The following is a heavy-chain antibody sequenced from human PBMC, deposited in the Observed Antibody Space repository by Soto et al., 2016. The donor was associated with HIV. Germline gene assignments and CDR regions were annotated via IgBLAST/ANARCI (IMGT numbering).Heavy chain of an antibody. Sequence: QVQLVQSGAEVKKPGSSVKVSCKESGGTFSNYAISWVRQAPGQGLEWMGAILPIFSTVHYAQRFHGRITISGDHSTNTASMTLRNLRSDDTALYYCARILKSGEGDAERGEYFQVGVDVWGQGTTVTVSS. J-gene: IGHJ6*02. D-gene: IGHD2-21*01. V-gene: IGHV1-69*12. CDR2: ILPIFSTV. CDR1: GGTFSNYA. CDR3: ARILKSGEGDAERGEYFQVGVDV.